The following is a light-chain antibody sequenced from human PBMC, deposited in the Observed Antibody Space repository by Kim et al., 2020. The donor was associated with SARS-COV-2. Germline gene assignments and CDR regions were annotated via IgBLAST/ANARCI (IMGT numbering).Light chain of an antibody. Sequence: SLGSGESTSNTCGASRSIIRSLARDKRRPGPAPRVLRDGATARATGIPARFSGSGSGAKITLTISNLEYEDFAVYYGQQYACWLTFGQGTRLEIK. V-gene: IGKV3-15*01. CDR3: QQYACWLT. J-gene: IGKJ5*01. CDR2: GAT. CDR1: RSIIRS.